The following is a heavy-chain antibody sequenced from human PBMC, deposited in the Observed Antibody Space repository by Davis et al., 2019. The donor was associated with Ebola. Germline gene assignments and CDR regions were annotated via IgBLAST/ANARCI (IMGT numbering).Heavy chain of an antibody. CDR3: ARVGGASIAAAGVLYYYGMDV. CDR1: AYTFTSYA. J-gene: IGHJ6*02. Sequence: ASVKVSCKASAYTFTSYAMNWVRQAPGQGLEWMGWINTNTGNPTYAQVFTGRFVFSLDTSVSTAYLQISSLKAEDTAVYYCARVGGASIAAAGVLYYYGMDVWGQGTTVTVSS. CDR2: INTNTGNP. D-gene: IGHD6-13*01. V-gene: IGHV7-4-1*02.